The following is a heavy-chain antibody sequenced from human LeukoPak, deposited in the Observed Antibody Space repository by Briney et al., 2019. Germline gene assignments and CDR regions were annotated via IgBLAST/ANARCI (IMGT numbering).Heavy chain of an antibody. CDR3: ARETIVCSTSCYPWFDP. V-gene: IGHV1-18*01. CDR1: GYTFTSYG. D-gene: IGHD2-2*01. J-gene: IGHJ5*02. Sequence: ASVKVSCKASGYTFTSYGISWVRQAPGQGLEWMGWISAYNGNTNYAQKLQGRDTMTTDTSTSTAYMELRSLRSDDTAVYYCARETIVCSTSCYPWFDPWGQGTLVTVSS. CDR2: ISAYNGNT.